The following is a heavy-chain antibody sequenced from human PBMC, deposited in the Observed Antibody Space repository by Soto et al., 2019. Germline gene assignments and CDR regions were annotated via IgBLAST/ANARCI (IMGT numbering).Heavy chain of an antibody. Sequence: QVRLVESGGGVVQPGRSLRLSCAASGFIIPCCAIHWIRHSPGKGLEWVAVIGADGTHKYYGDYVQGRFTTSRDTSQNMVFMPMASLTAEDPALYYCARDVRGGEPDYFDDWGQGTMVSVSS. J-gene: IGHJ4*02. CDR1: GFIIPCCA. V-gene: IGHV3-30*01. D-gene: IGHD3-16*01. CDR3: ARDVRGGEPDYFDD. CDR2: IGADGTHK.